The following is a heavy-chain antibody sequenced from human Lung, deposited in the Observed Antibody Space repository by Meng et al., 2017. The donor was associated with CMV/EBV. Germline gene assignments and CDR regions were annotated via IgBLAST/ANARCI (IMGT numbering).Heavy chain of an antibody. Sequence: SETLSLXXTVSGGPISSYYWSWIRQPPGKGLEWIGYIYYSGSTNYNPSPKSRVTISVDTSKNQFSLKLSSVTAADTAVYYCARNSPAAPHYYYYGMDVWGQETXVTVSS. J-gene: IGHJ6*02. CDR3: ARNSPAAPHYYYYGMDV. D-gene: IGHD2-2*01. CDR1: GGPISSYY. CDR2: IYYSGST. V-gene: IGHV4-59*01.